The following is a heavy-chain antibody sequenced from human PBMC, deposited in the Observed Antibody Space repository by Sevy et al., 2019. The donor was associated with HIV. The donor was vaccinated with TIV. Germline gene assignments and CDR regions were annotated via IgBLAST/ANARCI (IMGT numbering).Heavy chain of an antibody. J-gene: IGHJ6*02. Sequence: GGCLRLSCAGSGFTFSNYWMSWVRQAPGKGLEWVAKIKRDGSEKYYVASVKGRFTISRDNAKTSLYLQMNSLRVEDTAVYYCARDCSSASCLWGMDVWGQGTMVTVSS. V-gene: IGHV3-7*03. CDR1: GFTFSNYW. D-gene: IGHD2-2*01. CDR3: ARDCSSASCLWGMDV. CDR2: IKRDGSEK.